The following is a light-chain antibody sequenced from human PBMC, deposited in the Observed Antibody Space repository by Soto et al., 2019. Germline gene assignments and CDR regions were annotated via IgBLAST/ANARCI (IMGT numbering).Light chain of an antibody. Sequence: EIVMTQSPATLSVSPGERATLSYRASQSLSNNLAWYQQKVGLAPRLLVYHASTRATGIPARFSGSGSGTDFTLTINSLQSEDFAVYYCQQYNRWPLTFGGGTRVEIK. CDR3: QQYNRWPLT. V-gene: IGKV3-15*01. CDR1: QSLSNN. CDR2: HAS. J-gene: IGKJ4*01.